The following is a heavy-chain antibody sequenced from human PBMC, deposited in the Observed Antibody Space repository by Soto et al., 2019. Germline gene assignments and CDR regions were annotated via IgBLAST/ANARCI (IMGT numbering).Heavy chain of an antibody. Sequence: QVHVVQSGAEVKKPGSSVKVTCKAFGGTFNSFGINWVRQAPGQGPEWMGGIIPVFGTTKYAQKFRDRVTLVADGSTSTSYKELSSLTSDDTAVYYGAIEVWGRGGYYLDSWGQGTLVTVSS. CDR1: GGTFNSFG. J-gene: IGHJ4*02. D-gene: IGHD3-16*01. V-gene: IGHV1-69*01. CDR2: IIPVFGTT. CDR3: AIEVWGRGGYYLDS.